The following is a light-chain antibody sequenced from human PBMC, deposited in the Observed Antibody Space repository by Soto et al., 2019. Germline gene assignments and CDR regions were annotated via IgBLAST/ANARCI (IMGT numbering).Light chain of an antibody. CDR3: QQYNNWPRT. V-gene: IGKV3-15*01. J-gene: IGKJ1*01. Sequence: EIVLTQSPGTLSLSPGERATLSCRASQRVSISYLAWYQQKPGQAPRLLIYGASTMATGIPARFSGSGSGTEFTLTISSLQSEDFAVYYCQQYNNWPRTFGQGTKVDIK. CDR2: GAS. CDR1: QRVSISY.